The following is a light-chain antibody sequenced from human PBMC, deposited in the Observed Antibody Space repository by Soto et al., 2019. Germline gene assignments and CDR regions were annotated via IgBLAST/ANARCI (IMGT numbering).Light chain of an antibody. CDR2: DTS. CDR3: QQYGTSEII. Sequence: EIVLTQSPGTLSLSPGERATLSCRASQTLSNSFIAWYQQKPGQAPRLLIYDTSSRATGVPDRYSASGSGTDFNLTISRLETEDFAVFFCQQYGTSEIIFGQGTRLEIK. V-gene: IGKV3-20*01. J-gene: IGKJ5*01. CDR1: QTLSNSF.